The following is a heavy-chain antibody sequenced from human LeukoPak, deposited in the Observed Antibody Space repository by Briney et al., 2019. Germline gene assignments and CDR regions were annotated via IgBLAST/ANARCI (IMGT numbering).Heavy chain of an antibody. D-gene: IGHD7-27*01. J-gene: IGHJ4*02. CDR3: ARSELGKIDY. CDR2: VYYSGST. V-gene: IGHV4-30-4*07. CDR1: GGSISNGGYS. Sequence: SETLSLTCAVSGGSISNGGYSWSWIRQPPGKGLEWIGYVYYSGSTYSNPSLMSRVTISVDTSKNQFSLKLTSVTAADMAVYYCARSELGKIDYWGQGTLVTVSS.